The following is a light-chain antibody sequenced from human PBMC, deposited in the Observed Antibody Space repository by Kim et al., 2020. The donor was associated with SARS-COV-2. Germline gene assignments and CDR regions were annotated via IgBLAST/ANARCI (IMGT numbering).Light chain of an antibody. J-gene: IGLJ2*01. Sequence: SSELTQDPAVSVALGQTVRITCQGDSLRSYYASWYQQKPGQAPVLVIYGKNNRPSGIPDRFSGSSSGNTASLTITGAQAEDGADYYCNSRDSSGNRVFGG. CDR1: SLRSYY. V-gene: IGLV3-19*01. CDR2: GKN. CDR3: NSRDSSGNRV.